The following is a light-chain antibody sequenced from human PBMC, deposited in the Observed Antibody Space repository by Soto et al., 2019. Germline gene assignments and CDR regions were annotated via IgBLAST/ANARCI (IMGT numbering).Light chain of an antibody. V-gene: IGLV2-8*01. CDR3: SSYGGNNNYVI. J-gene: IGLJ2*01. CDR2: EVT. Sequence: QSALTQPPSASGSPGQSVTISCSGTSSDIGAYNYVSWYQQHPGKAPKLLISEVTKRPSGVPDRFSGSKSDNTASLTVSGLQGDDEADYYCSSYGGNNNYVIFGGGTQLTVL. CDR1: SSDIGAYNY.